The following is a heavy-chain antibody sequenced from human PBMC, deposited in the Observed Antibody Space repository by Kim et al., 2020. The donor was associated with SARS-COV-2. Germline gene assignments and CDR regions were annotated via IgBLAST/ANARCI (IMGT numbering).Heavy chain of an antibody. CDR2: IYYSGST. CDR3: ARHNYGDEYFDY. J-gene: IGHJ4*02. Sequence: SETLSLTCTVSGGSISSSSYYWGWIRQPPGKGLEWIGSIYYSGSTYYNPSLKSRVTISVDTSKNQFSLKLSSVTAADTAVYYCARHNYGDEYFDYWGQGTLLTVSS. CDR1: GGSISSSSYY. D-gene: IGHD4-17*01. V-gene: IGHV4-39*01.